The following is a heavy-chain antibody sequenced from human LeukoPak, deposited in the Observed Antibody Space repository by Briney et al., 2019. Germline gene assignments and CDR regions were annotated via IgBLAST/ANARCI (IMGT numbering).Heavy chain of an antibody. J-gene: IGHJ6*02. D-gene: IGHD2-15*01. V-gene: IGHV3-21*01. CDR3: ARAVGGPYRRYYYYGMDV. CDR2: ISSSSSYI. Sequence: GGSLRLSCAASGFTFSSYAMHWVRQAPGKGLEWVSSISSSSSYIYYADSVKGRFTISRDNAKNSLYLQMNSLRAEDTAVYYCARAVGGPYRRYYYYGMDVWGQGTTVTVSS. CDR1: GFTFSSYA.